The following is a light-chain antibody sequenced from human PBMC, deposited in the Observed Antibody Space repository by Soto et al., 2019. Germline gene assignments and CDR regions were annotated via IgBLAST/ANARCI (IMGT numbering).Light chain of an antibody. CDR2: YDS. V-gene: IGLV3-21*04. CDR3: QVWDSSSDHPGVV. J-gene: IGLJ2*01. Sequence: SYELTQPPSVSVAPGKTARITCGGDNIGSETVHWYQQKPGQAPVLVIYYDSDRPSGIPERFSGSNSENTATLTISRVEAGDEADYYCQVWDSSSDHPGVVFGGGTKLTVL. CDR1: NIGSET.